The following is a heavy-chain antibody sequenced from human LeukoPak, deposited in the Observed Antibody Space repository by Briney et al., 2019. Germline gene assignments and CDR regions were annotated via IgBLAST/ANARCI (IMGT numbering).Heavy chain of an antibody. CDR3: ARIWIVVGGGWFDP. J-gene: IGHJ5*02. Sequence: GASVKVSCKASGYTFTSYGITWVRQAPGQGLEWMGWVSAYNGNTNYAQNLQGRVTMTTDTSTSTAYMELRSLRSDDTAAYFCARIWIVVGGGWFDPWGQGTLVTVSS. CDR2: VSAYNGNT. CDR1: GYTFTSYG. V-gene: IGHV1-18*04. D-gene: IGHD3-22*01.